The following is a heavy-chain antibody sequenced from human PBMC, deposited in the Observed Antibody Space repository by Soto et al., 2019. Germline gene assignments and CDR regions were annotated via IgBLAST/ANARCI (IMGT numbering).Heavy chain of an antibody. CDR2: IIPIFGTA. J-gene: IGHJ6*02. CDR3: ARDLVVVVAAYYYYYGMDV. V-gene: IGHV1-69*01. Sequence: QVQLVQSGAEVKKPGSSVKVSCKASGGTFSSYAISWVRQAPGQGLEWMGGIIPIFGTANYAQKFQGRVTITADESTSTAYMELSSLRSEDTAVYYCARDLVVVVAAYYYYYGMDVWGQGTTVTVSS. CDR1: GGTFSSYA. D-gene: IGHD2-15*01.